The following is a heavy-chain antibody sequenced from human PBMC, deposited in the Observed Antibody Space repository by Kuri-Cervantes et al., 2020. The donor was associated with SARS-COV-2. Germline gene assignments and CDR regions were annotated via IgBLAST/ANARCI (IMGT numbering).Heavy chain of an antibody. CDR3: ARDGAGVAVAGTSNWLDP. D-gene: IGHD6-19*01. Sequence: SETLSLTCTVSGGSISSYYWSWIRQPAGKGLEWIGRIYTSGSTNYNPSLKSRVTMSVDTSKNQFSLKLSSVTAADTAVYYCARDGAGVAVAGTSNWLDPWGQGTLVTVSS. CDR2: IYTSGST. CDR1: GGSISSYY. J-gene: IGHJ5*02. V-gene: IGHV4-4*07.